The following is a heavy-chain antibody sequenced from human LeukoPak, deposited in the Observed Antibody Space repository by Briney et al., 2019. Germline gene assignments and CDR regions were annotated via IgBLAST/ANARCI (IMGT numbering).Heavy chain of an antibody. CDR3: ARAKGYYYDSSGYRYYFDY. D-gene: IGHD3-22*01. CDR1: GFTFSDYY. J-gene: IGHJ4*02. CDR2: INHSGST. Sequence: GSLRLSCAASGFTFSDYYMSWIRQPPGKGLEWIGEINHSGSTNYNPSLKSRVTISVDTSKNQFSLKLSSVTAADTAVYYCARAKGYYYDSSGYRYYFDYWGQGTLVTVSS. V-gene: IGHV4-34*01.